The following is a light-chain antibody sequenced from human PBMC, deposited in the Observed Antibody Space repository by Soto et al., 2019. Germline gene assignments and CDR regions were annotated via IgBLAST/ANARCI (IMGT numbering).Light chain of an antibody. V-gene: IGKV3-20*01. CDR3: QQYDSSPRT. CDR2: GAS. CDR1: QSVSSSY. J-gene: IGKJ1*01. Sequence: EIALTQSPGTLSLSPGERATLSCRASQSVSSSYLAWYQQKPGQAPSLLIYGASSRATGIPDRFSGSGSGTDFTLTISRLEPEDFAVYYGQQYDSSPRTFGQGTKVEI.